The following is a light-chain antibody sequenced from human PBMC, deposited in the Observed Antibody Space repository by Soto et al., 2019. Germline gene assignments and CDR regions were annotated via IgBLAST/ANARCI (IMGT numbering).Light chain of an antibody. CDR2: GAS. CDR1: QSVSIN. Sequence: EIVLTQSPGTLSLSPGERATLSFRASQSVSINLAWYQQKPGQSPRLLIYGASSRATGIPDRFRGSGSGTDFTLTVSRLEPEDFAVYYCHHYGSSLTFGGGTKVDIK. J-gene: IGKJ4*01. CDR3: HHYGSSLT. V-gene: IGKV3-20*01.